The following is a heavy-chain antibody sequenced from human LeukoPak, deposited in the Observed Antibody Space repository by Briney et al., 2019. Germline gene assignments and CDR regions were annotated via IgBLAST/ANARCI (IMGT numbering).Heavy chain of an antibody. J-gene: IGHJ4*02. CDR2: ITSSSTI. CDR3: ARRFDS. CDR1: GFTFSNYN. Sequence: GGSLRLSCAASGFTFSNYNINWVRQAPGKGLEWVSHITSSSTIYYADSVKGRFTISRDNAKNSLYLQMNSLRDEDTAVYYCARRFDSWGQGTLVTVSS. V-gene: IGHV3-48*02.